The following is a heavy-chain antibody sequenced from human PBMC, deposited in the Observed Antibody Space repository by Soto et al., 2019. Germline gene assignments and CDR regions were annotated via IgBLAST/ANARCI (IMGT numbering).Heavy chain of an antibody. CDR3: ARYWNYPNWFDP. J-gene: IGHJ5*02. CDR1: VGSIISYY. D-gene: IGHD1-7*01. Sequence: SETLSLTCTFSVGSIISYYWSWIRQPPGKGLEWIGYIYYSGSTNYNPSLKSRVTISVDTSKNQFSLKLSSVTAADTAVYYCARYWNYPNWFDPWGQGTLVTVSS. CDR2: IYYSGST. V-gene: IGHV4-59*01.